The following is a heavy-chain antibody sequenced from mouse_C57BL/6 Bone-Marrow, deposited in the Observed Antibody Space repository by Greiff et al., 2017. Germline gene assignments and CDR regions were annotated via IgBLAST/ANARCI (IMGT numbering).Heavy chain of an antibody. V-gene: IGHV1-55*01. CDR3: ASEHYYGSSPLYGYFDV. J-gene: IGHJ1*03. CDR1: GYTFTSYW. Sequence: QVQLQQPGAELVKPGASVKMSCKASGYTFTSYWITWVKQRPGQGLEWIGDIYPGSGSTNYNEKFKSKATLTVDTSSSTAYMQLSSLTSEDSAVYYCASEHYYGSSPLYGYFDVWGTGTTVTVSS. CDR2: IYPGSGST. D-gene: IGHD1-1*01.